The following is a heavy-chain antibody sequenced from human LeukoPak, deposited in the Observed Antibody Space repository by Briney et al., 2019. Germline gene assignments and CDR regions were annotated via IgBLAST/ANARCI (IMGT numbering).Heavy chain of an antibody. D-gene: IGHD3-3*01. CDR3: AGFWLMRGWFDP. CDR2: ISAYNGNT. CDR1: GYTVTSYG. J-gene: IGHJ5*02. V-gene: IGHV1-18*01. Sequence: ASVKVSCKASGYTVTSYGISWVQQAPGQGLEWMGWISAYNGNTNYAQKLQGRVTMTTDTSTSTAYMELRSLRSDDTAVYYCAGFWLMRGWFDPWGQGTLVTVSS.